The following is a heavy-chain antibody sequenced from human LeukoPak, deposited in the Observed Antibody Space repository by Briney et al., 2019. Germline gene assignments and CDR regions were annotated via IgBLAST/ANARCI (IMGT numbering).Heavy chain of an antibody. D-gene: IGHD4-17*01. CDR2: IYHSGST. CDR3: ARATPHFDY. J-gene: IGHJ4*02. V-gene: IGHV4-38-2*02. Sequence: SETLSLTCIVSGYSISSGYYWGWIRQPPGKGLEWIGSIYHSGSTYYNPSLKSRVTISVDASKNRFSLKLSSVTAADTAVYYCARATPHFDYWGQGTLVTVSS. CDR1: GYSISSGYY.